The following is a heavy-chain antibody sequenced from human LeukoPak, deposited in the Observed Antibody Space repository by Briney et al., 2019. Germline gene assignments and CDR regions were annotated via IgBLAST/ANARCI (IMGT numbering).Heavy chain of an antibody. CDR1: GYTFTGYY. CDR3: ARYYYDSSGYYYDDY. V-gene: IGHV1-2*02. CDR2: INPDSGGT. Sequence: ASVKVSFKASGYTFTGYYMHWVRQAPGQGLEWMGWINPDSGGTNYAQKFQGRVTMTRDTYISTAYMELSRLRSDDTAVYYCARYYYDSSGYYYDDYWGQGTLVTVSS. D-gene: IGHD3-22*01. J-gene: IGHJ4*02.